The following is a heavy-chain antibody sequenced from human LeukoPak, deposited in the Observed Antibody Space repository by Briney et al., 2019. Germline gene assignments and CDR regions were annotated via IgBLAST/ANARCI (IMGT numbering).Heavy chain of an antibody. CDR2: IWYDGSNK. Sequence: GGSLRLSCAASGFTFSSYGMHWVRQAPGKGLEWVAVIWYDGSNKYYADSVKDRFTTSRDNSKNTLYLQMNSLRVEDTAVYYCARDGGKGYSYGSFDYWGQGTLVTVSS. CDR1: GFTFSSYG. CDR3: ARDGGKGYSYGSFDY. D-gene: IGHD5-18*01. V-gene: IGHV3-33*01. J-gene: IGHJ4*02.